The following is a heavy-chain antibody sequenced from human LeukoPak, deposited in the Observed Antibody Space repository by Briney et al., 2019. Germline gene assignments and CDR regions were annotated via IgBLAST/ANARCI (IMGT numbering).Heavy chain of an antibody. J-gene: IGHJ4*02. CDR3: ARRPGPPPNIVVVPAAMDRKYYFDY. CDR1: GGSFSGYY. CDR2: ISHSGST. Sequence: MTSETLSLTCAVYGGSFSGYYWSWIRQPPGKGLEWIGEISHSGSTNYNPSLKSRVTISVDTSKNQFSLKLSSVTAADTAVYYCARRPGPPPNIVVVPAAMDRKYYFDYWGQGTLVTVSS. D-gene: IGHD2-2*01. V-gene: IGHV4-34*01.